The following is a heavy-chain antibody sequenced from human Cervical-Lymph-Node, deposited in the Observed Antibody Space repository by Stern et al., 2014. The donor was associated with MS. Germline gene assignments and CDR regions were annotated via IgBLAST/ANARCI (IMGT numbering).Heavy chain of an antibody. CDR1: GGSISSSSYY. CDR2: IYYSGIT. V-gene: IGHV4-39*01. D-gene: IGHD6-13*01. J-gene: IGHJ5*02. Sequence: QVQLVESGPGLVKPSETLSLTCTVSGGSISSSSYYWGWIRQPPGKGLEWIGSIYYSGITYSNPSLKSRVTISVDTSKNQFSLKLGSVTAADTAVYYCARRDSSSWSEDAPFDPWGQGTLVTVSS. CDR3: ARRDSSSWSEDAPFDP.